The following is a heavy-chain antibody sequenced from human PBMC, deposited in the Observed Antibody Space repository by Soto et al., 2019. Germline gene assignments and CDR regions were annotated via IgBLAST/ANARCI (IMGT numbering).Heavy chain of an antibody. CDR3: ARGQARDAFDI. V-gene: IGHV4-34*01. CDR2: INHSGST. J-gene: IGHJ3*02. Sequence: SETLSLTCAVYGGSFSGYYWSWIRQPPGKGLEWIGEINHSGSTNYNPSLKSRVTISVDTSKNQFSLKLSSVTAADTAVYYCARGQARDAFDIWGQGTMVTVSS. CDR1: GGSFSGYY.